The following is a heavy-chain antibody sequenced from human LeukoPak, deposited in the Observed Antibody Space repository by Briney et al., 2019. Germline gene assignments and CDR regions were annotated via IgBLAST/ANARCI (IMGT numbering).Heavy chain of an antibody. CDR2: INHSGST. V-gene: IGHV4-34*01. CDR3: ARYSRQNYYYYGMDV. CDR1: GGSFSGSY. Sequence: SETLSLTCAVYGGSFSGSYWSWIRQPPGKGLEWIGEINHSGSTNYNPSLKSRVTISVDTSKNQFSLKLSSVTAADTAVYYCARYSRQNYYYYGMDVWGQGTTVTVSS. J-gene: IGHJ6*02. D-gene: IGHD2-15*01.